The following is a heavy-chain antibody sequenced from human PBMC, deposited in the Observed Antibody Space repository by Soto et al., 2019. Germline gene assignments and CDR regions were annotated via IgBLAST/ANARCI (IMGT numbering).Heavy chain of an antibody. Sequence: PGGSLRLSCAASGFTFSSSAMRWVRQAPGKGLEWVSAIGTGGNTYYADSMKGRFTVSRDNSRNTLYLQMDSLRAEDTAVYYCAKVWATYYFDFWGPGTLVTVSS. CDR1: GFTFSSSA. CDR3: AKVWATYYFDF. CDR2: IGTGGNT. D-gene: IGHD1-26*01. V-gene: IGHV3-23*01. J-gene: IGHJ4*02.